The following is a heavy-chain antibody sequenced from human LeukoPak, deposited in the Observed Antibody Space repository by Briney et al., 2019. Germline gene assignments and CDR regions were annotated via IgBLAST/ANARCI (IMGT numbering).Heavy chain of an antibody. CDR2: ISSSSSTI. D-gene: IGHD3-3*01. J-gene: IGHJ4*02. CDR1: GFIFSSYS. Sequence: PGGSLRLSCAASGFIFSSYSMSWVRQAPGKGLEWVSYISSSSSTIYYADSVKGRFTISRDNAKNSLYLQMNSLRAEDTAVYYCARSIRFLEWITNNYFDYWGQGTLVTVSS. CDR3: ARSIRFLEWITNNYFDY. V-gene: IGHV3-48*01.